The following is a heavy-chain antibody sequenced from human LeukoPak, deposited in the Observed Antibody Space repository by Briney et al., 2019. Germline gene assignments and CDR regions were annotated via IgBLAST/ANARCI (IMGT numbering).Heavy chain of an antibody. CDR3: ARDFSYYYGMDV. V-gene: IGHV3-33*01. Sequence: GRSLRLSCAASGFTFSSYGMHWVRQAPGKGLEWVAVIWYDGSNKYYTDSVKGRFTISRDNSKNTLYLQMNSLRAEDTAVYYCARDFSYYYGMDVWGQGTTVTVSS. CDR1: GFTFSSYG. CDR2: IWYDGSNK. D-gene: IGHD3-3*01. J-gene: IGHJ6*02.